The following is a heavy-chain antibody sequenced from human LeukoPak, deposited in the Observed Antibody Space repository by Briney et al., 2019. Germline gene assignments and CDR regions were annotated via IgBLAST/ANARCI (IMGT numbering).Heavy chain of an antibody. CDR1: GYTFTSYD. CDR2: MNPNSGNT. Sequence: ASVKVSCKASGYTFTSYDINWVRQATGQGLEWMGWMNPNSGNTGYAQKFQGRVTMTRNTSISAAYMELSSPRSEDTAVYYCAKHRRYYYGMDVWGQGTTVTVSS. CDR3: AKHRRYYYGMDV. J-gene: IGHJ6*02. V-gene: IGHV1-8*01.